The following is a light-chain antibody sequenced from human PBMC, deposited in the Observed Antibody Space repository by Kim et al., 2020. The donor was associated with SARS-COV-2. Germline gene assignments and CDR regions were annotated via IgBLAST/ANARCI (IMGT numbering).Light chain of an antibody. Sequence: LSPGERVTPSDRDSQSVNSSYVAWYQQKPGQAPRLLIYGASSRATGIPDRFSGSGSGTDFTLTISRLEPEDFAVYYCQQYASSITFGQGTRLEIK. V-gene: IGKV3-20*01. CDR2: GAS. J-gene: IGKJ5*01. CDR1: QSVNSSY. CDR3: QQYASSIT.